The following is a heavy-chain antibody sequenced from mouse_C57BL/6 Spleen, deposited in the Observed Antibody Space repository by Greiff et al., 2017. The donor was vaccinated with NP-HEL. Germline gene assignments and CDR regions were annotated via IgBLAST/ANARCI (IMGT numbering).Heavy chain of an antibody. J-gene: IGHJ4*01. V-gene: IGHV2-6*03. CDR3: ARVYDYGYAMDY. CDR2: IWSDGST. Sequence: VQLKESGPGLVAPSQSLSITCTVSGFSLTSYGVHWVRQPPGKGLEWLVVIWSDGSTTYNSALKSRLSISKDTSKSQVFLKMNSLQTDDTAMYYCARVYDYGYAMDYWGQGTSVTVSS. D-gene: IGHD2-4*01. CDR1: GFSLTSYG.